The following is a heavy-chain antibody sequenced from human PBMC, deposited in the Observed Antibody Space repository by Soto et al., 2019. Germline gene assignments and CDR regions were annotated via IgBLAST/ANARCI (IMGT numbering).Heavy chain of an antibody. CDR3: ARHINNYYLSCGMDV. J-gene: IGHJ6*02. D-gene: IGHD1-20*01. V-gene: IGHV5-51*01. Sequence: GESLKTSCKGSGYSFSSHWIGWVRQMPGKGLEWMGFIYPGDSETRYSPSFQGQVTISADRSISTAYLQWNRLKASDSAMYYCARHINNYYLSCGMDVWGQGTTVTVSS. CDR2: IYPGDSET. CDR1: GYSFSSHW.